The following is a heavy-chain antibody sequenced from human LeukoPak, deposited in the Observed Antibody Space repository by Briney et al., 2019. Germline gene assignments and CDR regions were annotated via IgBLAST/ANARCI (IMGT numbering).Heavy chain of an antibody. Sequence: PGGSLRLSCATSGFTFSSYSMNWVRQAPGKGLEWVSSISSSSYIYYADSVKDRFTISRDNAKNSLYLQMNSLRAEDTAVYYCARDFSRFGYYYGMDVWGQGTTVTVSS. D-gene: IGHD3-10*01. V-gene: IGHV3-21*01. CDR3: ARDFSRFGYYYGMDV. J-gene: IGHJ6*02. CDR1: GFTFSSYS. CDR2: ISSSSYI.